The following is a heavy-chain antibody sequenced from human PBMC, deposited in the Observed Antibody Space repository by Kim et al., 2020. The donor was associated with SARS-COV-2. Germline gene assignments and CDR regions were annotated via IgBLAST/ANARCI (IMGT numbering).Heavy chain of an antibody. Sequence: GGSLRLSCAASGFTFTAYTIHWVRQAPGKGLEWVALISYDGTNKYYADSVKGRFTISRDNSKNTLYLQMNSLRAEDTAVYYCARDTWNSGSYNPWGQGTLVTVSS. CDR3: ARDTWNSGSYNP. V-gene: IGHV3-30-3*01. J-gene: IGHJ5*02. CDR2: ISYDGTNK. D-gene: IGHD1-26*01. CDR1: GFTFTAYT.